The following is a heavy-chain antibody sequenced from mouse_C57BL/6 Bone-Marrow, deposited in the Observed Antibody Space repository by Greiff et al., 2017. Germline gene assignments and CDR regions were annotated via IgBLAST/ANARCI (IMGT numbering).Heavy chain of an antibody. V-gene: IGHV1-81*01. Sequence: VKLVESGAELASPGASVKLSCKASGYTFTSYGISWVKQRTGQGLEWIGEIYPRSGNTYYNEKFKGKATLTADKSSSTAYMELRSLTSEDSAVYFCARRVYYGNHGGVFDYWGQGTTLTVSS. D-gene: IGHD2-1*01. J-gene: IGHJ2*01. CDR2: IYPRSGNT. CDR3: ARRVYYGNHGGVFDY. CDR1: GYTFTSYG.